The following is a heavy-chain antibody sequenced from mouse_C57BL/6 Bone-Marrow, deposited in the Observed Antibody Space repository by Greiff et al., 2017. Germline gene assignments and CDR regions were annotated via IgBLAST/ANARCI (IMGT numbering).Heavy chain of an antibody. CDR2: ISSGGSYT. V-gene: IGHV5-6*01. D-gene: IGHD1-1*01. CDR1: GFTFSSYG. J-gene: IGHJ2*01. CDR3: ARPYYYGSSLYFDY. Sequence: EVMLVESGGDLVKPGGSLKLSCAASGFTFSSYGMSWVRQTPDKRLEWVATISSGGSYTYYPYSVKGRFTISRDNAKNTLYLQMSSLKSEDTAMYYCARPYYYGSSLYFDYWGQGTTLTVSS.